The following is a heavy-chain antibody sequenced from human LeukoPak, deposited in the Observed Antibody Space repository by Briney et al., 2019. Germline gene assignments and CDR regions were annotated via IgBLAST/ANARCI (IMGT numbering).Heavy chain of an antibody. Sequence: SETLSLTCAVSGGSISSGGYSWSWIRQPPGQGLEWFGYIYHSGSTYYNPSLKSRVTISVDRSKSQFSLKLSPVTAADTAVYFCARARMEGWFDPWGQGTLVTVSS. CDR1: GGSISSGGYS. J-gene: IGHJ5*02. D-gene: IGHD1-14*01. V-gene: IGHV4-30-2*01. CDR2: IYHSGST. CDR3: ARARMEGWFDP.